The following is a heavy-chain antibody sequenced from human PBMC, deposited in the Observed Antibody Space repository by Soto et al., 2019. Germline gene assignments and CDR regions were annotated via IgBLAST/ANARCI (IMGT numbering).Heavy chain of an antibody. CDR3: AKDLGYSKLWSTFYYYYGMDV. J-gene: IGHJ6*02. D-gene: IGHD4-4*01. V-gene: IGHV3-23*01. CDR1: GFTFSSYA. Sequence: GSLRLSCAASGFTFSSYAMSWVRQAPGKGLEGVSAISGSGGSTYYADSVKGRFTISRDNSKNTLYLQMNSLRAEDTAVYYCAKDLGYSKLWSTFYYYYGMDVWGQGTTVTVSS. CDR2: ISGSGGST.